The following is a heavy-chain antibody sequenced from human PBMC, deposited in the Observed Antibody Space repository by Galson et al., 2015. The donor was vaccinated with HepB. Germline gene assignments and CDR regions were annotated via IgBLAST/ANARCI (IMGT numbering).Heavy chain of an antibody. CDR2: IKQDGSEK. J-gene: IGHJ4*02. CDR3: ARSSGWSSDY. Sequence: SLRLSCAASGFTFNSHWMTWVRQAPGKGLEWVGNIKQDGSEKNYVDSAKGRFTISRDNAKSSLYLQMNSLRVEDTAVYYCARSSGWSSDYWGQGTLVTVSS. D-gene: IGHD6-19*01. V-gene: IGHV3-7*03. CDR1: GFTFNSHW.